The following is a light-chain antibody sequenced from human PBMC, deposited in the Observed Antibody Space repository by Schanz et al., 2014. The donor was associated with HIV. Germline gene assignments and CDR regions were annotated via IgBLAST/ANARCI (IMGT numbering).Light chain of an antibody. J-gene: IGLJ7*01. CDR2: SNT. V-gene: IGLV1-44*01. CDR3: EAWDDSLKGAA. Sequence: QSVLTQPPSASGTPGQRVTISCSGSTSNIGINTVHWYQQLPGTAPKVLIYSNTERPSGVPDRFSASKSGTSASLAISGLQSEDEADYYCEAWDDSLKGAAFGGGTQLTVL. CDR1: TSNIGINT.